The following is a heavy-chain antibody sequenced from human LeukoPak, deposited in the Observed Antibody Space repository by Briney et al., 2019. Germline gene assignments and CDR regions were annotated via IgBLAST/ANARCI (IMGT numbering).Heavy chain of an antibody. CDR1: GGSFSGYY. CDR2: INHSGST. D-gene: IGHD3-10*01. J-gene: IGHJ3*02. V-gene: IGHV4-34*01. Sequence: SETLSLTCAAYGGSFSGYYWSWIRQPPGKGLEWIGEINHSGSTNYNPSLKSRVTISVDTSKNQFSLKLSSVTAADTAVYYCARLWPSYYYGSGSYYNVGRAFDIWGQGTMVTVSS. CDR3: ARLWPSYYYGSGSYYNVGRAFDI.